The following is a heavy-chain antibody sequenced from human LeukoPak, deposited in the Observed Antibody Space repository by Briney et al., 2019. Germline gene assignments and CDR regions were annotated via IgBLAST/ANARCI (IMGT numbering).Heavy chain of an antibody. J-gene: IGHJ3*02. D-gene: IGHD6-19*01. CDR2: ISGSGGST. V-gene: IGHV3-23*01. Sequence: QSGGSLRLSCAASGFTFSSYAMSWVRQAPGKGLEWVSAISGSGGSTYYADSVKGRFTISRDNSKNTLYLQMNSLRAEDTAVYYCAKARKLAVAKGDAFDIWGQGTMVTVSS. CDR1: GFTFSSYA. CDR3: AKARKLAVAKGDAFDI.